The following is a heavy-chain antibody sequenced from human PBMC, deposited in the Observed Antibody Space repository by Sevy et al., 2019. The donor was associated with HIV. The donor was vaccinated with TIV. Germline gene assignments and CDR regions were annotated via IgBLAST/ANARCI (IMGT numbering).Heavy chain of an antibody. Sequence: GGSLRLSCAASGFTFSSYSMNWVRQAPGKGLEWVSSISSSSSYIYYADSVKGRFTISRDNAKNSLYLQMNSLRAEDTAVYYCARPFRDYYYGMDVWGKGPRSPSPQ. J-gene: IGHJ6*01. D-gene: IGHD3-10*01. CDR1: GFTFSSYS. V-gene: IGHV3-21*01. CDR3: ARPFRDYYYGMDV. CDR2: ISSSSSYI.